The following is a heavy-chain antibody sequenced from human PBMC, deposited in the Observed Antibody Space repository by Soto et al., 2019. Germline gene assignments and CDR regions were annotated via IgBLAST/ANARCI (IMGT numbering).Heavy chain of an antibody. D-gene: IGHD3-22*01. Sequence: GGSLRLSCAASGFTFSSYAMSWVRQAPGKGLEWVAVISYNGSNTYCADSVKGRFTISRDNSKNTLYLQMNSLRAEDTALYYCAGYYYDSSGYQTTNAFDIWGQGTMVTVSS. V-gene: IGHV3-33*08. CDR3: AGYYYDSSGYQTTNAFDI. J-gene: IGHJ3*02. CDR1: GFTFSSYA. CDR2: ISYNGSNT.